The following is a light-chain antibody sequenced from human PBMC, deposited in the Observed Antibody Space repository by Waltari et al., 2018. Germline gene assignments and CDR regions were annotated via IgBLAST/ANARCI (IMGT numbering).Light chain of an antibody. J-gene: IGLJ2*01. Sequence: SFVLTQPPSVSVAPGQTASLTCGGNNIGGNSVHWYQQKPGQAPILVVYDDIDRPSGVPERLSGSNSGITATLTISSVEAGDEADYYCQVWDTTTDQVIFGGGTRLTVL. CDR3: QVWDTTTDQVI. CDR1: NIGGNS. V-gene: IGLV3-21*02. CDR2: DDI.